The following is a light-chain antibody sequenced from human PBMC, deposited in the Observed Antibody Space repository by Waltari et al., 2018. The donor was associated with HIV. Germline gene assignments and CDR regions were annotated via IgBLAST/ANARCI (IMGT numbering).Light chain of an antibody. V-gene: IGKV4-1*01. CDR3: QQYYAAPGT. Sequence: DIVVNQSPDSLAVSLGERAPINCNSSQSVLYNSNTNDYLSVDQQKLGQPPKLPIYWASTRNSGVPDRFGGSGSGTDFTLTISSLQAEDVAVYYCQQYYAAPGTFGQETKLEIK. CDR2: WAS. J-gene: IGKJ2*01. CDR1: QSVLYNSNTNDY.